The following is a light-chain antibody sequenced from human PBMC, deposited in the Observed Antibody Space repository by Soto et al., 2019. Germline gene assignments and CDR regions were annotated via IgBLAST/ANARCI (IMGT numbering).Light chain of an antibody. J-gene: IGLJ1*01. CDR2: DVS. CDR3: CSYAGDFYV. V-gene: IGLV2-11*01. Sequence: QSALTQPRSVSGSPGQSVAISCTGTTSDVGGYDYVSWHQQHPGKAPELIIFDVSKRPSGVPDRFSGSKSGNTASLTISGLQAEDEADYFCCSYAGDFYVFGSGTKLIVL. CDR1: TSDVGGYDY.